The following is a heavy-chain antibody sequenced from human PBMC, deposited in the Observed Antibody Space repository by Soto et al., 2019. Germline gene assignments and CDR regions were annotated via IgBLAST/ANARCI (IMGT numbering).Heavy chain of an antibody. D-gene: IGHD3-3*01. Sequence: GGSLRLSCAASGFTFSSYGMHWVRQAPGKGLEWVAVIWYDGSNKYYADSVKGRFTISRDNSKNTLYLQMNSLRAEDTAVYYCTREPDDLRIDYWGQGTLVTVSS. J-gene: IGHJ4*02. CDR1: GFTFSSYG. CDR3: TREPDDLRIDY. V-gene: IGHV3-33*01. CDR2: IWYDGSNK.